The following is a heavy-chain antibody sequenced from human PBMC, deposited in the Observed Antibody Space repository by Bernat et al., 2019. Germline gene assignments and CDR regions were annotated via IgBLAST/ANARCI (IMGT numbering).Heavy chain of an antibody. V-gene: IGHV3-23*01. CDR3: ARDWYNYYCMDV. J-gene: IGHJ6*03. CDR2: ISGSGDST. Sequence: EVQLLESGGGLVQPGGSLRLSCAASGFTFKNYAMSWVRQGPGKGLQWVSAISGSGDSTYYADSMKGRFTISRDNSKNTLYLQMNRQTAEDTDISYCARDWYNYYCMDVWGKGTTVPVSS. CDR1: GFTFKNYA.